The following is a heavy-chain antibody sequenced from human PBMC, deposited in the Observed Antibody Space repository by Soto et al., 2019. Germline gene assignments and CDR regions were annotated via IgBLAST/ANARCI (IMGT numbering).Heavy chain of an antibody. D-gene: IGHD2-2*01. V-gene: IGHV4-31*03. J-gene: IGHJ4*02. CDR3: AKSSTSANYFDY. CDR2: IYYSGST. CDR1: GGSISTGGYY. Sequence: QVQLQESGPGLVKPSQTLSLTCTVSGGSISTGGYYWSWIRQHPGKGLDWIGYIYYSGSTYYNPSLKSRVAISVDTSMNQSSLKLSSVTAADTAVYYCAKSSTSANYFDYWRQGTLVNVA.